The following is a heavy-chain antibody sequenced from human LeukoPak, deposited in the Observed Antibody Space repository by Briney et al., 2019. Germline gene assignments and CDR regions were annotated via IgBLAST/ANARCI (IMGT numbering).Heavy chain of an antibody. D-gene: IGHD3-22*01. CDR2: INPNSGGT. CDR3: AKSVLDYYDSSAFYYYYDCFGY. CDR1: GYTFTDYY. V-gene: IGHV1-2*06. J-gene: IGHJ4*02. Sequence: ASVKVSCKASGYTFTDYYMHWVRQAPGQGLEWMGRINPNSGGTNYAQKFQGRVTMTRDTSMSTAYMELSRLRSDDTAVYYCAKSVLDYYDSSAFYYYYDCFGYWGQGTLVTVSS.